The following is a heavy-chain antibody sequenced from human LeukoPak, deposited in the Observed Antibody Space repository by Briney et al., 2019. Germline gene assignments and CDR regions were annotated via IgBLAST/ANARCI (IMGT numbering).Heavy chain of an antibody. D-gene: IGHD3-9*01. CDR3: ASSEERYFDWLSL. CDR2: INPNSGGT. CDR1: GYTFTGYC. J-gene: IGHJ5*02. V-gene: IGHV1-2*02. Sequence: ASVKVSCKASGYTFTGYCMHWVRQAPGQGLEWMGWINPNSGGTNYAQKFQGRVTMTRDTSISTAYMELSRLRSDDTAVYYCASSEERYFDWLSLWGQGTLVTVSS.